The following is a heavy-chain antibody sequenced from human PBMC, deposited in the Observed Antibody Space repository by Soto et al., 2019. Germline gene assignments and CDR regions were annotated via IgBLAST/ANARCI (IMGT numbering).Heavy chain of an antibody. J-gene: IGHJ6*02. D-gene: IGHD3-10*01. V-gene: IGHV3-23*01. Sequence: PGGSLRLSCAASGFPFSSHAMSWLRQAPGKGLEWVSAIDSSGGTTNYADSVKGRFTVSRDNSKSTLYLQMNSLRAEDTAVYFCAKGVLSFHYGMEVWGQGTTVTVSS. CDR3: AKGVLSFHYGMEV. CDR1: GFPFSSHA. CDR2: IDSSGGTT.